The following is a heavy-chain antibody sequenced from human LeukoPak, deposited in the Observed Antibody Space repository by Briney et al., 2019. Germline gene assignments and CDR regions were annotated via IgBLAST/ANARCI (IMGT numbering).Heavy chain of an antibody. D-gene: IGHD3/OR15-3a*01. Sequence: SETLSLTCAVSGGSLSNDNWWSWVRQPPGKGLEWIGEISHGGNTNYNPSLKSRVTISLDESKSQFSLKLSSVTAADTAVYYCAKNGFFSLGSWGQGTLVTVSS. J-gene: IGHJ4*02. CDR1: GGSLSNDNW. V-gene: IGHV4-4*02. CDR3: AKNGFFSLGS. CDR2: ISHGGNT.